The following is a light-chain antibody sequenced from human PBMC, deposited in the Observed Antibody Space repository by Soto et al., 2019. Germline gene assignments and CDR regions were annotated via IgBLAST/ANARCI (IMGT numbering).Light chain of an antibody. Sequence: EIVLTQSPATLSLSPGERATLSCRASQSVSSYLAWYQQKPGQAPRLLIYDASSGATGIPARFSGSGSGTDFTLTISSLEPEDFAVYYCQQRSNWPLTFGGATKVDIK. CDR2: DAS. CDR3: QQRSNWPLT. CDR1: QSVSSY. J-gene: IGKJ4*01. V-gene: IGKV3-11*01.